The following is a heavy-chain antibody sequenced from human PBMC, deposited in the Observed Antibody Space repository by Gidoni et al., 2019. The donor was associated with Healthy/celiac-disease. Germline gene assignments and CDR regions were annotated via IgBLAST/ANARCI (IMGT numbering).Heavy chain of an antibody. CDR3: ARSTASSGHPLFNYYGMDV. J-gene: IGHJ6*02. V-gene: IGHV1-69*06. Sequence: QVQLVQSGAEVQKPGSSVKVSCKASGGTFSSYAISWVRQAPGQGLEWMGGIIPIFGTANYAQKFQGRVTITADKSTSTAYMELSSLRSEDTAVYYCARSTASSGHPLFNYYGMDVWGQGTTVTVSS. CDR1: GGTFSSYA. CDR2: IIPIFGTA. D-gene: IGHD3-22*01.